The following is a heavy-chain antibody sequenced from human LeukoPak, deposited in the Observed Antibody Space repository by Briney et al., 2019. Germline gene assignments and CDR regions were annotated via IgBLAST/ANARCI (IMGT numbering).Heavy chain of an antibody. CDR2: ISAYNDNT. D-gene: IGHD3-10*01. V-gene: IGHV1-18*01. J-gene: IGHJ5*02. CDR1: GYTFTTYG. CDR3: APTGYGSGSSRRDWFDP. Sequence: ASVKVSCKASGYTFTTYGISWVRQAPGQELEWMGWISAYNDNTNYAQKLQGRVTMTTDTSTSTAYMELRSLRSDDTAVYYCAPTGYGSGSSRRDWFDPWGQGTLVTVSS.